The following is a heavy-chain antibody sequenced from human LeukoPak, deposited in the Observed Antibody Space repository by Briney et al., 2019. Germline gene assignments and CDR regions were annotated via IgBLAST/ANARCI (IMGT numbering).Heavy chain of an antibody. CDR2: IWYDGSNK. D-gene: IGHD5-24*01. CDR3: ARGDGYNDAEYLQH. Sequence: GRSLRLSCAASGFTFSSYGMHWVRQAPGKGLEGVAVIWYDGSNKSYGDSVKARFTISRDNSKKPLYLQMTSLRAEDTAVYYCARGDGYNDAEYLQHWGQGTLITVS. CDR1: GFTFSSYG. V-gene: IGHV3-33*01. J-gene: IGHJ1*01.